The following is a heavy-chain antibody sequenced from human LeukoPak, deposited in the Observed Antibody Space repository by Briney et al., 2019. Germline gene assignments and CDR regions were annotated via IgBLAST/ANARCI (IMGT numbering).Heavy chain of an antibody. V-gene: IGHV4-59*12. CDR1: GGSISSYY. Sequence: SETLSLTCTVSGGSISSYYWSWIRQPPGKGLEWIGYVSYSGSTNYDPSLKSRVTISVDTSKNQFSLKLSSVAAADTAVYYCARTNYGDYNWFDPWGQGTLVTVSS. CDR3: ARTNYGDYNWFDP. CDR2: VSYSGST. D-gene: IGHD4-17*01. J-gene: IGHJ5*02.